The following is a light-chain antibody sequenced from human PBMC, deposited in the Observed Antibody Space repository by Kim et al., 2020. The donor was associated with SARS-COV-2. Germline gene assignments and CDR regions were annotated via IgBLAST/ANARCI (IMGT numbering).Light chain of an antibody. CDR1: QSVYSY. V-gene: IGKV3-11*01. Sequence: SLSPEERATLSCRASQSVYSYLAWYQQKPGQAPRLLIYDAPNRATGIPARFSGSGSGTDFTLTISSLEPEDFAVYYCQQRSNWRWTFGQGTKLEI. CDR3: QQRSNWRWT. J-gene: IGKJ2*02. CDR2: DAP.